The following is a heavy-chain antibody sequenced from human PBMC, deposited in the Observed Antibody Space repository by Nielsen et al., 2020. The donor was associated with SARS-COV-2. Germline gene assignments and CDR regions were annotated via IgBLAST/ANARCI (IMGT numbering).Heavy chain of an antibody. D-gene: IGHD3-3*01. V-gene: IGHV1-69*01. CDR3: ARGSLTIFGVVQSPGAFDI. J-gene: IGHJ3*02. CDR2: IIPIFGTA. Sequence: WVRQAPGQGLEWMGGIIPIFGTANYAQKFQGRVTITADESTSTAYMELSSQRSEDTAVYYCARGSLTIFGVVQSPGAFDIWGQGTMVTVSS.